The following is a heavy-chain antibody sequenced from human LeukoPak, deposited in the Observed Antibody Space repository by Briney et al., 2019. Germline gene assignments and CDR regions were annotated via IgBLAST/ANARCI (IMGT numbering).Heavy chain of an antibody. V-gene: IGHV5-51*01. D-gene: IGHD2-15*01. J-gene: IGHJ3*02. Sequence: GESLKISCKGSGYSFTNYWIGWVRQMPGKGLEWMGIIYPGDSDTRYSPSFQGQVTISADKSISTAYLQWSSLKASDTAMYYCARGLCSGGSCYDGFDIWAKGQWSPSLQ. CDR3: ARGLCSGGSCYDGFDI. CDR2: IYPGDSDT. CDR1: GYSFTNYW.